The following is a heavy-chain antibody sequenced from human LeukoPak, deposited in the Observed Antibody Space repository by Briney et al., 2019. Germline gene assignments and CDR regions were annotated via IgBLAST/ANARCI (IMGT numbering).Heavy chain of an antibody. CDR2: IYRSGST. J-gene: IGHJ4*02. D-gene: IGHD3-22*01. CDR3: ARVYYYDSSGYSWIFDY. CDR1: GGSISSGGYS. Sequence: SETLSLTCAVSGGSISSGGYSWSWIRQPPGKGLEWIGYIYRSGSTYYNPSLKSRVTISVDRSKNQFSLKLSSVTAADTAVYYCARVYYYDSSGYSWIFDYWGQGTLVTVSS. V-gene: IGHV4-30-2*01.